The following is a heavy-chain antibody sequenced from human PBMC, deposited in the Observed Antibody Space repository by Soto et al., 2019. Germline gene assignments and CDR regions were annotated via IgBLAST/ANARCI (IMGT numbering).Heavy chain of an antibody. D-gene: IGHD2-21*02. V-gene: IGHV2-5*02. Sequence: QITLKESGPSLVKPTQTLTLTCTFSGFSLSTGGVGVGWIRQPPGKALEWLALIYWDDDKRYSPSLRTRLTVTTDNSKTQVVLTLTNMDPGDTATYYCAHSRCGGDCLQSYSSHYYCGMDVWGQGTTVTVSS. CDR1: GFSLSTGGVG. J-gene: IGHJ6*02. CDR2: IYWDDDK. CDR3: AHSRCGGDCLQSYSSHYYCGMDV.